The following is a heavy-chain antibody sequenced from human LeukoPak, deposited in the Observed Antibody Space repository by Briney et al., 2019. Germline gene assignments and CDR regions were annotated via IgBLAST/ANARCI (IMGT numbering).Heavy chain of an antibody. CDR1: GFTFSSYW. J-gene: IGHJ4*02. CDR3: ASNLGGEWELLTPTFDY. D-gene: IGHD1-26*01. Sequence: PGGSLRLSCAASGFTFSSYWMSWVRQAPGKGLEWVANIKQDGSEKYYVDSVKGRFTISRDNAKNSLYLQMNSLRAEDTAVYYCASNLGGEWELLTPTFDYWGQGTLVTVSS. V-gene: IGHV3-7*01. CDR2: IKQDGSEK.